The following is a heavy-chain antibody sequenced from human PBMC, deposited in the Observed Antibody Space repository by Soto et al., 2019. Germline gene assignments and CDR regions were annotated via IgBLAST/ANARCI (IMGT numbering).Heavy chain of an antibody. Sequence: SETLSLTCAVSGGSISSSNWWSWVRQPPGKGLEWIGEIYHSGSTNYNPSLKSRVTISVDKSKNQFSLKLSSVTAADTAVYYCARKAVQKSPGAAFDIWGQGTMVTVSS. J-gene: IGHJ3*02. CDR3: ARKAVQKSPGAAFDI. D-gene: IGHD1-26*01. CDR1: GGSISSSNW. V-gene: IGHV4-4*02. CDR2: IYHSGST.